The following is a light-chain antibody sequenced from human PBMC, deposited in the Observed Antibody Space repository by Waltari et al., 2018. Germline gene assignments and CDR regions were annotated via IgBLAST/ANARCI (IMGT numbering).Light chain of an antibody. CDR3: CSYAGLGIYV. J-gene: IGLJ1*01. CDR2: EVI. CDR1: SSDVGNYNL. V-gene: IGLV2-23*02. Sequence: QSGLTQPASVSGSPGQSITISCTGTSSDVGNYNLVSWYQQYPGKAPKLMVYEVIKRPYGVSDRFSASKSGNAASLTIAVLQSEDEADYYCCSYAGLGIYVFGTGTKVTVL.